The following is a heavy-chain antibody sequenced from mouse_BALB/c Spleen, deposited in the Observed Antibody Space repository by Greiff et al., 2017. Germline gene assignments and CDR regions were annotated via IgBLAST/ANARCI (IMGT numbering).Heavy chain of an antibody. CDR1: GFTFSSFG. CDR3: ARSTTATWFAY. CDR2: ISSGSSTI. D-gene: IGHD1-2*01. J-gene: IGHJ3*01. Sequence: EVKVIESGGGLVQPGGSRKLSCAASGFTFSSFGMHWVRQAPEKGLEWVAYISSGSSTIYYADTVKGRFTISRDNPKNTLFLQMTSLRSEDTAMYYCARSTTATWFAYWGQGTLVTVSA. V-gene: IGHV5-17*02.